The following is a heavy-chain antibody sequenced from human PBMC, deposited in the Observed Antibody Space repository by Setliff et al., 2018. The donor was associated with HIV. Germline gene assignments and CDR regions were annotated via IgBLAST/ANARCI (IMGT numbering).Heavy chain of an antibody. V-gene: IGHV3-23*01. J-gene: IGHJ6*03. CDR3: AKDCSGGSCYYYYMDV. CDR2: ISGSGGST. Sequence: GGSLRLSCAVSGFTFSSYAMSWVRQAPGKGLEWVSSISGSGGSTHYADSVKGRFTIPRDNSKNTLNLQMNSLRVEDTAVYYCAKDCSGGSCYYYYMDVWDKGTTVTVSS. D-gene: IGHD2-15*01. CDR1: GFTFSSYA.